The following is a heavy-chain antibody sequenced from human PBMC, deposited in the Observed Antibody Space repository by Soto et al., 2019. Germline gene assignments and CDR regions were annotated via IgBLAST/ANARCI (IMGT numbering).Heavy chain of an antibody. Sequence: QVQLVQSGAEVKKPGSSVKVSCKASEGTFSSYSINWVRQAPGQGLEWMGEIIPIFGTANYAQKFQGRVTIAGDEFTSTAYMELSSVRSEDTAVYYCARDGGRHSGGMDYWGQGTLVTVSS. V-gene: IGHV1-69*01. CDR2: IIPIFGTA. CDR3: ARDGGRHSGGMDY. J-gene: IGHJ4*02. CDR1: EGTFSSYS. D-gene: IGHD1-26*01.